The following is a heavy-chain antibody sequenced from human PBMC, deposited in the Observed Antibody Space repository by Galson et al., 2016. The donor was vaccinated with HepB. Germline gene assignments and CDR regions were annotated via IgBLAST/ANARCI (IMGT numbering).Heavy chain of an antibody. J-gene: IGHJ6*02. CDR2: IRSKAYGGTT. CDR1: GFTFGDYA. CDR3: TRDRRFLGWLSGGMDV. D-gene: IGHD3-3*01. Sequence: SLRLSCAASGFTFGDYAMSWFRQAPGKGLEWVALIRSKAYGGTTEYAATVKGRFTISRDDSKSIAYLQLNSLKTEDTAVYYCTRDRRFLGWLSGGMDVWGQGTTVTVSS. V-gene: IGHV3-49*03.